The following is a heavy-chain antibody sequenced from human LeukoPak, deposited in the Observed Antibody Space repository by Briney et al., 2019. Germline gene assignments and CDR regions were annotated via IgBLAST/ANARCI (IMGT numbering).Heavy chain of an antibody. CDR1: GGSISSGGYY. CDR2: IYYSGST. Sequence: SETLSLACTVSGGSISSGGYYWSWIRQHPGKGLEWIGYIYYSGSTYYNPSLKSRVTISVDTSKNQFSLKLSSVTAADTAVYYCARGYGARFDYWGQGTLVTVSS. J-gene: IGHJ4*02. CDR3: ARGYGARFDY. V-gene: IGHV4-31*03. D-gene: IGHD4-17*01.